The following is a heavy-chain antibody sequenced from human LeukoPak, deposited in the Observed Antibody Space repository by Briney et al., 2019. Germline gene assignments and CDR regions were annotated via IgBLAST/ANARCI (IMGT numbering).Heavy chain of an antibody. D-gene: IGHD1-1*01. CDR3: ASATRALNY. CDR2: IYYSGTT. Sequence: SETLPLTCTVSGGSISTYYWSWIRQPPGKGLEWIGYIYYSGTTNYSPSLKSRVTISVDTSKNQFSLKLSSVTAADTAVYYCASATRALNYWGQGTLVTVSS. V-gene: IGHV4-59*01. J-gene: IGHJ4*02. CDR1: GGSISTYY.